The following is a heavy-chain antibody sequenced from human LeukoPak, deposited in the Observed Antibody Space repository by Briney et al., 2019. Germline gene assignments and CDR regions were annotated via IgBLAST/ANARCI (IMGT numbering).Heavy chain of an antibody. CDR2: ISWNSGSI. D-gene: IGHD3-22*01. J-gene: IGHJ4*02. CDR1: GFTFFDYT. Sequence: GRSLRLSCAAPGFTFFDYTMHWVRQAPGKSLEWVSGISWNSGSIGYADSVKGRFTISRDNAKNSLYLQMNSLRAKDTAWYYCAKDAYYYDRSGYSPFYYRGQGTLVTASS. V-gene: IGHV3-9*01. CDR3: AKDAYYYDRSGYSPFYY.